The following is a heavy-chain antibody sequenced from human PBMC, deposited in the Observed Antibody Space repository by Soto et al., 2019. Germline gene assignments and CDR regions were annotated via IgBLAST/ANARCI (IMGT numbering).Heavy chain of an antibody. J-gene: IGHJ3*02. CDR1: GGTFSSYA. CDR3: ARVVSGYSYVDAFDI. Sequence: QVQLVQSGAEVKKPGSSVKVSCKASGGTFSSYAISWVLQAPGQGLEWMGGIIPIFGTANYAQKFQGRVTITEDESTSTAYMELSSLRSEDTAVYYCARVVSGYSYVDAFDIWGQGTMVTVSS. CDR2: IIPIFGTA. V-gene: IGHV1-69*12. D-gene: IGHD5-18*01.